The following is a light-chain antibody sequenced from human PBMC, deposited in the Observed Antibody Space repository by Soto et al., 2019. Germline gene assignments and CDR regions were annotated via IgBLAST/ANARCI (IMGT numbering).Light chain of an antibody. Sequence: EIVLTQSPGTLSLSPGERATLSCRASQSVSSTYLAWYQQKPGQAPSLLIYGASSRATGIPDRFSGSGSGKDFTLTINRLEPEDLEVYYCQHDGTSPPALTFGGGTKVEIK. CDR2: GAS. CDR3: QHDGTSPPALT. V-gene: IGKV3-20*01. J-gene: IGKJ4*01. CDR1: QSVSSTY.